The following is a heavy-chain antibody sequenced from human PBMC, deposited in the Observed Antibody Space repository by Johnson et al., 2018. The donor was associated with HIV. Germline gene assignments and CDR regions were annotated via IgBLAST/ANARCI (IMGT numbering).Heavy chain of an antibody. CDR3: ARDRHGSGRPNACDL. V-gene: IGHV3-30-3*01. D-gene: IGHD3-10*01. J-gene: IGHJ3*01. CDR1: GFIFSDYA. Sequence: QEQLVESGGGLVQPGGSLRLSCAASGFIFSDYAMHWVRKAPSKGLEWVAVLRYDGSEKKYADSVRGRFTISRDNDKNTLYLQMNSPSPEDTGVYHCARDRHGSGRPNACDLWGRGTKVTV. CDR2: LRYDGSEK.